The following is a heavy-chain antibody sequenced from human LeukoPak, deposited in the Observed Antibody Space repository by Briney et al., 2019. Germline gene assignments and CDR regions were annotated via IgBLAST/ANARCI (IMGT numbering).Heavy chain of an antibody. J-gene: IGHJ4*02. D-gene: IGHD6-19*01. V-gene: IGHV3-9*01. CDR1: GFTFDDYA. Sequence: PGRSLRLPCAASGFTFDDYAMHWVRQAPGKGLEWVSGISWNSGSIGYADSVKGRFTISRDNAKNSLYLQMNSLRAEDTALYYCAKDMKRQWLVLDYWGQGTLVTVSS. CDR2: ISWNSGSI. CDR3: AKDMKRQWLVLDY.